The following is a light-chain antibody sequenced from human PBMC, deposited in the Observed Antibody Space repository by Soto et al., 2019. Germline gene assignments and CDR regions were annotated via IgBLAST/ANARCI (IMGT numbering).Light chain of an antibody. CDR1: QSVSSS. CDR2: GAS. V-gene: IGKV3-15*01. Sequence: EIVMTQSPATLSVSPGERATLSCRASQSVSSSLGWYQQKPGQAPRLLIYGASTRASGIPARFSGSGSGTEFTLTISSLQSEDFAVYYCQQYNNWPPEYTFGQGTKLEMK. CDR3: QQYNNWPPEYT. J-gene: IGKJ2*01.